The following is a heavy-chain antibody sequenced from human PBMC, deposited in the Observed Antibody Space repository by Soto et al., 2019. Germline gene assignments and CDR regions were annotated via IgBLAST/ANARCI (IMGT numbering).Heavy chain of an antibody. Sequence: EVQLVESGGGLVQPGGSLRLSCAASGFTFSAYWMSWVRQAPGKGLEWVANIKKDGSEKYYVDSVKGRFTISRDNAKNSLCLQMNSLRAEDTAVYYCARARQLAYFDIWGQGTMVTVSS. CDR3: ARARQLAYFDI. CDR2: IKKDGSEK. J-gene: IGHJ3*02. V-gene: IGHV3-7*01. CDR1: GFTFSAYW. D-gene: IGHD6-13*01.